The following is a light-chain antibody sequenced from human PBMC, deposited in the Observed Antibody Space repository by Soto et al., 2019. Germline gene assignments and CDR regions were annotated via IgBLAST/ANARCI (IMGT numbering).Light chain of an antibody. CDR2: EVS. Sequence: QSVLTQPASVSGSPGQSITISCTGTSSDVGGYDYVSWYQQHPGKAPKLMIYEVSNRPSGVSNRFSGSQSGNTASLTISGLQAEDEADYYCSSYTSSSTWVFGGGTKLPVL. V-gene: IGLV2-14*01. CDR1: SSDVGGYDY. CDR3: SSYTSSSTWV. J-gene: IGLJ3*02.